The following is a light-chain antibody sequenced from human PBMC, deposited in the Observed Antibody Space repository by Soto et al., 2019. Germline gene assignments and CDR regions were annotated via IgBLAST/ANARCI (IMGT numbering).Light chain of an antibody. CDR2: DVS. J-gene: IGLJ1*01. CDR1: SSDVGGSVH. V-gene: IGLV2-14*01. CDR3: SSYISSFSDV. Sequence: QSALTQPASVSGSPGQSITISCTGTSSDVGGSVHVSWYQQYPGKAPKLTIYDVSIRPSGVSNRFSGSKSGNKASLTISGLQAEDEADYYCSSYISSFSDVFGTGTKLTVL.